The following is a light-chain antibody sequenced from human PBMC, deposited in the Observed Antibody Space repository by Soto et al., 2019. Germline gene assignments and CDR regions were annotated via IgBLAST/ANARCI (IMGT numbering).Light chain of an antibody. CDR3: QQSYSTISIT. J-gene: IGKJ5*01. CDR1: ESIARH. V-gene: IGKV1-39*01. CDR2: AAS. Sequence: DIQMNQSPSSLSASVGDRVTITCRASESIARHLNWYQQKPGNAPKLLIYAASSLQNGVQPRFRGVGSGTDFTLTISNLQTEDFATYDWQQSYSTISITFGQGTRLELK.